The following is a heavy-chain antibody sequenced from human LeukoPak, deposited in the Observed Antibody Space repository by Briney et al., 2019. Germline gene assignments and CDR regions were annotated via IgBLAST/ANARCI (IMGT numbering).Heavy chain of an antibody. CDR3: AKDPSYDFWSGFYPYFDY. Sequence: GGSLRLSCAASGFTFPSYAMSWVRQAPGKGREWVSSIVGSGGTTSYADSVKGRFTISRDNSKNTLYLLMNSLRAEDTAVYYCAKDPSYDFWSGFYPYFDYWGQGTLVTVSS. V-gene: IGHV3-23*01. CDR2: IVGSGGTT. J-gene: IGHJ4*02. CDR1: GFTFPSYA. D-gene: IGHD3-3*01.